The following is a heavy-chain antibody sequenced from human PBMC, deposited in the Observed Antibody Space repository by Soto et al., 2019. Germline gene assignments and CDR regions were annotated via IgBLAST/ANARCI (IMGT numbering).Heavy chain of an antibody. Sequence: VKVSCKASGGTFSSYAISWVRQAPGQGLEWMGGIIPIFGTANYAQKFQGRVTITADKSTSTAYMELSSLRSDDTAIYYCAKDAGSVCSGGSCSFQAPDHWGQGTRVTVSS. V-gene: IGHV1-69*06. J-gene: IGHJ4*02. CDR2: IIPIFGTA. D-gene: IGHD2-15*01. CDR1: GGTFSSYA. CDR3: AKDAGSVCSGGSCSFQAPDH.